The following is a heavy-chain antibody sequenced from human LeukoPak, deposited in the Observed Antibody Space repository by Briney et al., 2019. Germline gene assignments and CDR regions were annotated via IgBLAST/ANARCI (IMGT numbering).Heavy chain of an antibody. CDR2: LSGDGSST. Sequence: GGSLRLSCVASGFTFSTYWMHWVRQAPGKGLLWVSRLSGDGSSTRFADSLKGRFTISRDDAKNTLYLQMNSLRAEDTAVYFRARASTTAPNLLDNWGQGTLVTVSS. J-gene: IGHJ4*02. V-gene: IGHV3-74*01. D-gene: IGHD4-17*01. CDR3: ARASTTAPNLLDN. CDR1: GFTFSTYW.